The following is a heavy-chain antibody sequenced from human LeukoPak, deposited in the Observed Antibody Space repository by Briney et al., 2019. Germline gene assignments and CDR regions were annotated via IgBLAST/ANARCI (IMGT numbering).Heavy chain of an antibody. Sequence: SETLSLTCTVSGDSISSSSYYWGWIRQPPGKGLECIGSIYYSGSTYYNPSLKSRVTISVDTSKNQFSLKLTSVTAADTAVYYCARQRALGDGFDGWGQGTMVTVSP. J-gene: IGHJ3*01. CDR2: IYYSGST. CDR1: GDSISSSSYY. V-gene: IGHV4-39*01. CDR3: ARQRALGDGFDG.